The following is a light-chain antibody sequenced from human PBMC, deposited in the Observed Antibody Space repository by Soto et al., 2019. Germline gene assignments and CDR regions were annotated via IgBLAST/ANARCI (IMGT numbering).Light chain of an antibody. V-gene: IGKV3-11*01. Sequence: VLTQSPATLSLSPGERANLSCRASQSLSSYFAWYQQKPGQAPRLLIYDASFRATGVPARFSGSGSGTDFTLTISSLQPEDFATYYCQQSYTSWWTFGQGTKVDI. CDR1: QSLSSY. CDR3: QQSYTSWWT. J-gene: IGKJ1*01. CDR2: DAS.